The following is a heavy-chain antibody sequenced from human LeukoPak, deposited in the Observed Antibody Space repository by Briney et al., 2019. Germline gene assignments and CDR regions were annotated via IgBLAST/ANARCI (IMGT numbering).Heavy chain of an antibody. CDR3: ARHDEECPGEYCFLLSFDY. CDR2: VHSSGRT. J-gene: IGHJ4*01. V-gene: IGHV4-59*08. CDR1: GGSINNFY. Sequence: SETLSLTCTVSGGSINNFYWSWIRQSPGKGLEWIGYVHSSGRTDYNPSLRSRVSMSADTSKSQLSLRLTSATAADTVVYFCARHDEECPGEYCFLLSFDYWGPGSLVTVSS. D-gene: IGHD2-8*02.